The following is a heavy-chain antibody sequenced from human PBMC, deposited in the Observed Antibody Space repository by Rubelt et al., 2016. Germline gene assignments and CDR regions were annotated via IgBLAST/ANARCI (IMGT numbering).Heavy chain of an antibody. CDR2: INHSGST. V-gene: IGHV4-34*01. CDR3: ARATPLPENL. CDR1: GGSFSGYY. J-gene: IGHJ5*02. Sequence: QVQLQQWGAGLLKPSETLSLTCAVYGGSFSGYYWSWIRQPPGKGLEWIGEINHSGSTNYNPSLKGRVTISVDTSKNQFSLKLSSVTAADTAAYYCARATPLPENLWGQGTLVTVSS.